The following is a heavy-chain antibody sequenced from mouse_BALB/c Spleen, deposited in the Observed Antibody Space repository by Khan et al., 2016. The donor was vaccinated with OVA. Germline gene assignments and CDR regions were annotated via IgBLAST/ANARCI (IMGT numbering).Heavy chain of an antibody. CDR3: AKGVWSYDYAVDY. D-gene: IGHD2-10*02. CDR2: IWGGGST. V-gene: IGHV2-6-5*01. CDR1: GFSLTDYG. Sequence: QVQLKESGPGLVAPSQNLSITCSVSGFSLTDYGVSWIRQPPGKGLEWLGVIWGGGSTYYNSALESRLSISKDNSKSQVFLKMNSLQTDDTAMYYCAKGVWSYDYAVDYWGQGTSVTVSS. J-gene: IGHJ4*01.